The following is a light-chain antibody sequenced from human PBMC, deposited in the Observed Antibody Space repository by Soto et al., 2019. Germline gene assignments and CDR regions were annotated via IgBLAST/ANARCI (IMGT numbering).Light chain of an antibody. J-gene: IGKJ3*01. Sequence: LTRSPATLVTSTCRASQTVSSRLAWYQQKPGKAPRLLIYGASNLASGVPDRFSGSGSGTEFTLTISRLEPEDFAVYYCQQYGSSQFAFGPGTKVDI. CDR1: QTVSSR. V-gene: IGKV3-20*01. CDR2: GAS. CDR3: QQYGSSQFA.